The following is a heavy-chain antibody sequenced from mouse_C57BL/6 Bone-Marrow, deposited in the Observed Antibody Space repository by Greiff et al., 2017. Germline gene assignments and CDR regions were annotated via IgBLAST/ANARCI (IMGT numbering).Heavy chain of an antibody. V-gene: IGHV1-59*01. CDR2: IDPSDSYT. CDR1: GYTFTSYW. D-gene: IGHD1-1*01. Sequence: VQLQQPGAELVRPGPSVKLSCKASGYTFTSYWMHWVKQRPGQGLEWIGVIDPSDSYTNYNQKFKGKATLTVDTSSSTAYMQLSSLTSEDSAVYYCAPYYWVFDYWGQGTTLTVSS. CDR3: APYYWVFDY. J-gene: IGHJ2*01.